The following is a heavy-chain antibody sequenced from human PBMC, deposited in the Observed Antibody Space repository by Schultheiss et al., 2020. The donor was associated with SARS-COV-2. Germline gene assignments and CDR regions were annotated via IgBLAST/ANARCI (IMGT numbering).Heavy chain of an antibody. D-gene: IGHD5-18*01. J-gene: IGHJ3*02. CDR1: GFTFSSYG. CDR3: AKGSYGYLGSSFGVNDAFDI. Sequence: GGSLRLSCAASGFTFSSYGMHWVRQAPGKGLEWVAFIRYDGSNKYYADSVKGRFTISRDNSKNTLYLQMNSLRAEDTAVYYCAKGSYGYLGSSFGVNDAFDIWGQGTMVTVSS. CDR2: IRYDGSNK. V-gene: IGHV3-30*02.